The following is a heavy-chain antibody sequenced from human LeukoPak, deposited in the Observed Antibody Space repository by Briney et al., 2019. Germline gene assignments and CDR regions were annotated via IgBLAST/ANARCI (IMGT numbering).Heavy chain of an antibody. CDR3: AKHLAYSSGWYYFDY. CDR1: GFTFSSYA. D-gene: IGHD6-19*01. CDR2: SSGSGGGT. V-gene: IGHV3-23*01. Sequence: GGSLRLSCAASGFTFSSYAMSWVRQAPGKGLEWVSASSGSGGGTYYADSVKGRFTISRDNSKNTLYLQINSLRAEDTAVYYCAKHLAYSSGWYYFDYWGQGTLVTVSS. J-gene: IGHJ4*02.